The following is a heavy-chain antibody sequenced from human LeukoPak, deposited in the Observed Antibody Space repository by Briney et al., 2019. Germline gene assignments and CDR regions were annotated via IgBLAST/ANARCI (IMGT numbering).Heavy chain of an antibody. D-gene: IGHD5-12*01. CDR2: IYTSGST. CDR3: ARAPGTVAIDY. J-gene: IGHJ4*02. V-gene: IGHV4-4*07. CDR1: GGSISSYY. Sequence: SETLSLTCTVSGGSISSYYWSWIRQPAGKGLEWIGRIYTSGSTNYNPSLKSRVTISVDTSKNQFFLKVRSLTAADTAVYYCARAPGTVAIDYWGQGTLVTVSS.